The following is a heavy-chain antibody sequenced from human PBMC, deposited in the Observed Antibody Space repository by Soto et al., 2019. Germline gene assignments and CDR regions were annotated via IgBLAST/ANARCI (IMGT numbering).Heavy chain of an antibody. CDR1: GFTFSSFA. V-gene: IGHV3-23*01. Sequence: PGGSLRLSCAASGFTFSSFAMSWVRQAPGEGLEWGSAVSRSGDNTYYADSVKGRFAISRDNSKNSLYLQMNGLRAEDTVVYYCTKDFGHYDILSGYPTFGYWVQGTLDTVSS. CDR3: TKDFGHYDILSGYPTFGY. D-gene: IGHD3-9*01. CDR2: VSRSGDNT. J-gene: IGHJ4*02.